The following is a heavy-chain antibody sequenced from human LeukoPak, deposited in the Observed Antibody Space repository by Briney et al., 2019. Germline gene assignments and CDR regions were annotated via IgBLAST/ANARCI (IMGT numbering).Heavy chain of an antibody. Sequence: ASVKVSCKASGYTFTSYGISWVRQAPGQGLEWMGIINPSGGSTSYAQKFQGRVTMTRDTSTSTVYMELSSLRSEDTAVYYCARDRWDGYNFDYWGQGTLVTVSS. CDR3: ARDRWDGYNFDY. CDR1: GYTFTSYG. D-gene: IGHD5-24*01. J-gene: IGHJ4*02. V-gene: IGHV1-46*01. CDR2: INPSGGST.